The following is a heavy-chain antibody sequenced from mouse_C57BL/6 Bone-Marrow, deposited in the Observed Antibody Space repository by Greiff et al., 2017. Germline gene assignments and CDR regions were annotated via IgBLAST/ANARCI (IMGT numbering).Heavy chain of an antibody. CDR2: IYPGDGDT. Sequence: QVKLQQSGPELVKPGASVKISCKASGYAFRSSWMNWVQQRPGKGLEWIGRIYPGDGDTNYNGKFKGKDTLTADKSSSTAYMQLSSLTAEDSAVYFCAINWDWVYYWGQGATLTFSS. J-gene: IGHJ2*01. V-gene: IGHV1-82*01. CDR1: GYAFRSSW. CDR3: AINWDWVYY. D-gene: IGHD4-1*01.